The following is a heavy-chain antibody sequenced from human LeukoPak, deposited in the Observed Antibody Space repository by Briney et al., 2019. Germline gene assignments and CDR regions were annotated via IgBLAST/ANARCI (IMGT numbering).Heavy chain of an antibody. J-gene: IGHJ4*02. CDR3: ARHFAPAAATHPYYFDY. CDR1: GGSISSGGYY. Sequence: SETLPLTCTVSGGSISSGGYYWGWIRQPPGKGLEFIATIYYSGSIYYNPSLKSRVTISIDTSKNQFSLKLSSVTAADTAVYYCARHFAPAAATHPYYFDYWGQGTLVTVSS. D-gene: IGHD2-15*01. V-gene: IGHV4-39*01. CDR2: IYYSGSI.